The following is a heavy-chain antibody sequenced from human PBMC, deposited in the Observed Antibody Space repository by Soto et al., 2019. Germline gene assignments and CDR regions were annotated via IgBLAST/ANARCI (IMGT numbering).Heavy chain of an antibody. CDR3: ARDRTYYDFWIGYSNWFDP. J-gene: IGHJ5*02. CDR2: INAGNGNT. CDR1: GYTFTSYA. Sequence: QVQLVQSGAEVKKPGASVKVSCKASGYTFTSYAMHWVRQAPGQRLEWMGWINAGNGNTKYSQKFQGRVTFTMDTAASTAYMELSSLRSEDTAVYYCARDRTYYDFWIGYSNWFDPWGQGTLVTVSS. V-gene: IGHV1-3*01. D-gene: IGHD3-3*01.